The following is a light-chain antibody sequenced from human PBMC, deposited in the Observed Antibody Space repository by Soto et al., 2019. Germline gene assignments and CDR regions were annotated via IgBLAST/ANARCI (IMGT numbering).Light chain of an antibody. CDR1: QSIAYY. CDR3: QQSSNSTIYT. J-gene: IGKJ2*01. CDR2: AAS. Sequence: DIQMTQSPSSLSASVGDRVTITCRASQSIAYYLNWFQQKPGKAPKLLIYAASSLQSGVPSRFSGSGSGTDFTLTISSLQPEDCATYYCQQSSNSTIYTFGQGTKLYVK. V-gene: IGKV1-39*01.